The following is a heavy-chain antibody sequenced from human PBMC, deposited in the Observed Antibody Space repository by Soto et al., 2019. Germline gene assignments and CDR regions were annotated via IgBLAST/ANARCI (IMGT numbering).Heavy chain of an antibody. V-gene: IGHV3-23*01. CDR2: ISGSGGST. D-gene: IGHD1-1*01. J-gene: IGHJ6*03. CDR3: AKDGDWNRPYYYYYMDV. Sequence: GWSLRLSCAASGFTFSSYAMSWVRQAPEKGMEWVSAISGSGGSTYYADSVKGRFTVSRDNSKNTLYLQMNSLRAKDTAVYYCAKDGDWNRPYYYYYMDVWGKGTTVTVSS. CDR1: GFTFSSYA.